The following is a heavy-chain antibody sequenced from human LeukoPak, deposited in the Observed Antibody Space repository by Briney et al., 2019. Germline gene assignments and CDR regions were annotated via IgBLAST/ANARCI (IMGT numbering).Heavy chain of an antibody. Sequence: SQTLSLTCTVSGGSISSGVYYWNWIRQPPGKGLEWIGYIYYSGSTYYNPSLKSWVTISLDTSKTQFSLRLSSVTAADTAVYYCSRGLRGRSGYYFDSWGQGTLVTVSS. J-gene: IGHJ4*02. CDR3: SRGLRGRSGYYFDS. V-gene: IGHV4-30-4*01. CDR2: IYYSGST. CDR1: GGSISSGVYY.